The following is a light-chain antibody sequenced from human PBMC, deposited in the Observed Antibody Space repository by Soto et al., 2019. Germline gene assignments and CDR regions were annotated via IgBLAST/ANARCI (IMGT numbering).Light chain of an antibody. CDR1: QSASSN. CDR3: QQYGSSLGVT. CDR2: GAS. J-gene: IGKJ4*01. Sequence: EIVMTQSPATLSVSPGERATLSCRASQSASSNLAWYQQKPGQAPRLLIYGASSRATGIPDRFSGSGSGTDFTLTISRLEPEDFAVYYCQQYGSSLGVTFGGGTKVDIK. V-gene: IGKV3-20*01.